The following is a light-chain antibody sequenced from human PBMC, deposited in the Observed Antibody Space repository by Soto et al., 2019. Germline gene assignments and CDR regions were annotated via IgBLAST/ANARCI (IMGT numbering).Light chain of an antibody. CDR1: SSDVGAYNY. CDR2: EVN. Sequence: QSVLAQPASVSESPGQTITISCTGTSSDVGAYNYVSWFQQHPGKAPRLMIFEVNKRPSGISDRFSGSRSGNTASLTISGLQTEDEADYYCASFTTANTWLFGGGTKLTVL. J-gene: IGLJ2*01. V-gene: IGLV2-14*01. CDR3: ASFTTANTWL.